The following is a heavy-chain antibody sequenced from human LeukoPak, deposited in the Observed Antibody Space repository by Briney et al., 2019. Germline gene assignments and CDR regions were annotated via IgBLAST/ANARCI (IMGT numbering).Heavy chain of an antibody. V-gene: IGHV3-30*03. D-gene: IGHD2-2*01. Sequence: GGSLRLSCAASGFTFSSYGMHWVRQAPGKGLEWVAVISYDGGNKYYADSVKGRFTISRDNSKNTLYLQMNSLRAEDTAVYYCASGCSITSCPLYYYYYYMDVWGKGTTVTVSS. CDR1: GFTFSSYG. CDR2: ISYDGGNK. J-gene: IGHJ6*03. CDR3: ASGCSITSCPLYYYYYYMDV.